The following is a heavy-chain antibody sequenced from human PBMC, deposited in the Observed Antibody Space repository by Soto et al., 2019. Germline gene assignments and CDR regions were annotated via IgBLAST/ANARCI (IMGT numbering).Heavy chain of an antibody. Sequence: SVKVSCKSSGFTFTSSAVQWVRQARGQRLEWIGWIVVGSGNTNYAQKFQERVTITRDMSTSTAYMELSSLRSEDTAVYYCAAGLGSGSYYVHYYYGMDVWCQGTTVTVSS. D-gene: IGHD1-26*01. CDR2: IVVGSGNT. CDR3: AAGLGSGSYYVHYYYGMDV. CDR1: GFTFTSSA. J-gene: IGHJ6*02. V-gene: IGHV1-58*01.